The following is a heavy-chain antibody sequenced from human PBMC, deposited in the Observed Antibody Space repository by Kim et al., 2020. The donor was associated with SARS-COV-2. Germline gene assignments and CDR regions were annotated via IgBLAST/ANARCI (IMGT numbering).Heavy chain of an antibody. CDR1: GFTFSTSP. CDR3: AKRVTNSGFDY. CDR2: ISWDGKRT. Sequence: GGSLRLSCVASGFTFSTSPMGWVRQAPGKGLEWVSRISWDGKRTYYADSVKGRVTISSDNSKNTLYLHMNSLRVEDTAVYYCAKRVTNSGFDYLGQGTQV. V-gene: IGHV3-23*01. D-gene: IGHD4-17*01. J-gene: IGHJ4*02.